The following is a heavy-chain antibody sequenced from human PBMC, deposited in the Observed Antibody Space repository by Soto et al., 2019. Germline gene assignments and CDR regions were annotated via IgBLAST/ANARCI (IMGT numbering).Heavy chain of an antibody. CDR3: ARARHYTNRSTWGFDP. CDR2: INESGST. CDR1: RGSISSSNW. J-gene: IGHJ5*02. D-gene: IGHD4-4*01. Sequence: QVHLQESGPGLVKPSGTLSLTCSVSRGSISSSNWWTWVRQSPGKGLEWIGEINESGSTTYNPSLKSRLTISVDKSKNLFSLNLRSVTAADTAVYYCARARHYTNRSTWGFDPWGQGTLVTVAS. V-gene: IGHV4-4*02.